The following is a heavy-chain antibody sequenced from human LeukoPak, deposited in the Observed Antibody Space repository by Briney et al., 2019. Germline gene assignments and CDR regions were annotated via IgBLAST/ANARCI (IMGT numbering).Heavy chain of an antibody. CDR3: ASWTSDAFDI. CDR1: GGPFSGYY. CDR2: INHSGST. D-gene: IGHD1-1*01. J-gene: IGHJ3*02. V-gene: IGHV4-34*01. Sequence: SETLSLTCAVYGGPFSGYYWGWIRQPPGKGLEWIGEINHSGSTNYNPSLKSRVTISVDTSKNQFSLKLSSVTAADTAVYYCASWTSDAFDIWGQGTMVTVSS.